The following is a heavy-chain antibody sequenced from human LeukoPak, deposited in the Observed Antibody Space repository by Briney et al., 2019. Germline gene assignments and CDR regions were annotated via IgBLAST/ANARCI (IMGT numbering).Heavy chain of an antibody. J-gene: IGHJ3*02. CDR1: GGSISSGSYY. D-gene: IGHD1-26*01. V-gene: IGHV4-61*02. CDR3: ARSKWELLVDDAFDI. Sequence: PSQTLSLTCTVSGGSISSGSYYWSWIRQPAGKGLEWIGCIYYSGSTNYNPSLKSRVTISVDTSKNQFSLKLSSVTAADTAVYYCARSKWELLVDDAFDIWGQGTMVTVSS. CDR2: IYYSGST.